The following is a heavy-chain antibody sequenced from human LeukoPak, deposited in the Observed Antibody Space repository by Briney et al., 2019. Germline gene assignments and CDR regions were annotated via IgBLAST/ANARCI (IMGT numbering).Heavy chain of an antibody. D-gene: IGHD3-22*01. CDR2: ISAYNGNT. Sequence: GASVKVSCKASGYTFTSYGISWVRQAPGQGLEWMGWISAYNGNTNYAQKLQGRVTMTTDTSTSTAYMELRSLRSDDTAVYYCATAGYYDSSGYSFDYWGQGTLVTVSS. CDR1: GYTFTSYG. J-gene: IGHJ4*02. CDR3: ATAGYYDSSGYSFDY. V-gene: IGHV1-18*01.